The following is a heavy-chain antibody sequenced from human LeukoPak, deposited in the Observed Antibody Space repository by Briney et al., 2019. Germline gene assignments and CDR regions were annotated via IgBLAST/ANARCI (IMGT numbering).Heavy chain of an antibody. CDR2: MNPNSGNT. Sequence: ASVKVSCKASGYTFTSYDINWVRQAPGQGLEWMGWMNPNSGNTGYAQKFQGRVTITRNTSISTAYMELSSLRSEDTAVYYCARGGSSGWYAYYFDYWGQGTLVTVSS. CDR1: GYTFTSYD. CDR3: ARGGSSGWYAYYFDY. V-gene: IGHV1-8*03. D-gene: IGHD6-19*01. J-gene: IGHJ4*02.